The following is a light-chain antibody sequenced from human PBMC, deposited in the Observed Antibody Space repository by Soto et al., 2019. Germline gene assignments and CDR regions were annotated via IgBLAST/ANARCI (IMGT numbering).Light chain of an antibody. CDR3: MQALQTPPYT. Sequence: IVMTQSPLSLPVTLGESASISCRSSQSLLHTNGHNYLDWYLRKPGQSPQLLIYLGSNRASGVPDRFSGSGSGTDFTLKISRVEAEDVGVYYCMQALQTPPYTFGQGTKLEIK. J-gene: IGKJ2*01. CDR2: LGS. CDR1: QSLLHTNGHNY. V-gene: IGKV2-28*01.